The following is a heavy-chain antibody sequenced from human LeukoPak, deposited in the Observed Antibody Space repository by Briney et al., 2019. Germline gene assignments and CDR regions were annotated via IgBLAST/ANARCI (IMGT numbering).Heavy chain of an antibody. V-gene: IGHV4-34*01. CDR3: ARCVKARVVQSRCYYDS. Sequence: PSETLSLTCAVYGESFSGHYWSWIRQAPEKGLEWIGEINDNGRTHTNLSLESRVTISVDTSKNQFSLRLTSVTAADRAVYYCARCVKARVVQSRCYYDSWGQGTLVTVSS. J-gene: IGHJ4*02. D-gene: IGHD2-15*01. CDR2: INDNGRT. CDR1: GESFSGHY.